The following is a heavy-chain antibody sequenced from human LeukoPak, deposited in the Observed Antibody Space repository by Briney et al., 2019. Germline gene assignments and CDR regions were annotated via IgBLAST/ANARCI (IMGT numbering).Heavy chain of an antibody. Sequence: GGSLRLSCAASGFTFSSYAMSWVRQAPGKGLEWVSAISGSGGSTYYAGSVKGRFTISRDNSKNTLYLQMNSLRAEDTAVYYCAKDDVYSYGLGPSSWGQGTLVTVSS. J-gene: IGHJ5*02. D-gene: IGHD5-18*01. CDR2: ISGSGGST. CDR1: GFTFSSYA. V-gene: IGHV3-23*01. CDR3: AKDDVYSYGLGPSS.